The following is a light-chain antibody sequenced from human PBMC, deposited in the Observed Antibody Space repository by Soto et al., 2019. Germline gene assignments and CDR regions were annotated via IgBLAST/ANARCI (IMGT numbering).Light chain of an antibody. V-gene: IGLV2-14*01. J-gene: IGLJ2*01. CDR3: SSYTSSSTPRV. CDR2: EVT. Sequence: QSALTQPASVSGSPGQSITISCTGTSSDIGGYNYVSWYQQHPGKAPKLMIYEVTNRPSGVSYRFSASKSGNTASLTISGLQAEDEADYYCSSYTSSSTPRVFGGGTKVTVL. CDR1: SSDIGGYNY.